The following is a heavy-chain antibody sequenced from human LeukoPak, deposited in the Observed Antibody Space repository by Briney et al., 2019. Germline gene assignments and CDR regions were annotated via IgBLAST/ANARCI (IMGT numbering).Heavy chain of an antibody. Sequence: LQKQGKELVWVSFISSTSSDLLYADSVKGRFTVSRDNGKNSLYLQMNSLRAEDTAVYYCARAAGHYFDYWGQGSLVTVSS. D-gene: IGHD3-10*01. V-gene: IGHV3-21*06. CDR3: ARAAGHYFDY. J-gene: IGHJ4*02. CDR2: ISSTSSDL.